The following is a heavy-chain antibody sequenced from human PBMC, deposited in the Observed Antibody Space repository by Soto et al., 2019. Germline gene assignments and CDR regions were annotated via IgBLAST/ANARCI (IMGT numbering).Heavy chain of an antibody. CDR1: GYPFTHYG. D-gene: IGHD2-2*02. Sequence: ASVKVSCKASGYPFTHYGLTWVRQAPGQGLEWMGWISTYNGNTYYAQKLQGRVTLTRDTSTSTVYMELRSLRSDDTAVYYCASSFTLPAAIGYWGQGTLVTVSS. V-gene: IGHV1-18*01. CDR3: ASSFTLPAAIGY. J-gene: IGHJ4*02. CDR2: ISTYNGNT.